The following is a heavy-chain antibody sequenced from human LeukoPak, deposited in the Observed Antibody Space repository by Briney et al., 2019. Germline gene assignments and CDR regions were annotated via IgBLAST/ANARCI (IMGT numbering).Heavy chain of an antibody. J-gene: IGHJ5*02. CDR3: ARAPTSSSWYTWFDP. CDR2: INHSGST. V-gene: IGHV4-34*01. CDR1: GGSFSGYY. D-gene: IGHD6-13*01. Sequence: SETLSLTCAVYGGSFSGYYWSWIRQPPGKGLEWIGEINHSGSTNYNPPLKSRVTISVDTSKNQFSLKLSSVTAADTAVYYCARAPTSSSWYTWFDPWGQGTLVTVSS.